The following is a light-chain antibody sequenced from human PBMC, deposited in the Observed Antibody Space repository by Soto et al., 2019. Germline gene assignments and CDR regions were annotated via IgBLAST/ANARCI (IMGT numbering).Light chain of an antibody. CDR3: QQYKYYWT. CDR1: QTLNDW. CDR2: ATS. J-gene: IGKJ1*01. Sequence: DIQMTQSPSTLSASVGDRVTITCRASQTLNDWLAWYQHKPGQGPKPLIYATSKLETGVPPRFSGSGSETEFTLTINGLQPDDSATYFCQQYKYYWTFGQGTKVEVK. V-gene: IGKV1-5*03.